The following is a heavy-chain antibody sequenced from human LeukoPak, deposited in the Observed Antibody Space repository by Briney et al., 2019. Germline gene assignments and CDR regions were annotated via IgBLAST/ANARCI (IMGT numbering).Heavy chain of an antibody. D-gene: IGHD2-21*02. CDR2: ISGSGGST. CDR3: AKDRGGPQIIVVVTGQFDY. Sequence: GGSLRLSCAASGFTFSSYGMNWVRQAPGKGLEWVSAISGSGGSTYYADSVKGRFTISRDNSKNTLYLQMNSLRAEDTAVYYCAKDRGGPQIIVVVTGQFDYWGQGTLVTVSS. CDR1: GFTFSSYG. V-gene: IGHV3-23*01. J-gene: IGHJ4*02.